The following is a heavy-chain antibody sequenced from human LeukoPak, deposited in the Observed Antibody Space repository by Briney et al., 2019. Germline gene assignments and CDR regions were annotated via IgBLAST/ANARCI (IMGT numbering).Heavy chain of an antibody. D-gene: IGHD2-21*01. V-gene: IGHV4-59*01. Sequence: PSETLSLTCTVSGGSISSYYWSWIRQPPGKGLERIGYIYYSGSTNYNPSLKSRVTISVDTSKNQFSLKLSSVTAADTAVYYCARGDCSGSICYSPMDVWGTGTTVTVSS. CDR2: IYYSGST. CDR1: GGSISSYY. J-gene: IGHJ6*03. CDR3: ARGDCSGSICYSPMDV.